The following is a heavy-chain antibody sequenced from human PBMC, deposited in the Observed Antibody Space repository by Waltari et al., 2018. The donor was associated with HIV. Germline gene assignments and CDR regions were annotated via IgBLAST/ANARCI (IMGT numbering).Heavy chain of an antibody. CDR1: GFTFSSYA. V-gene: IGHV3-23*04. D-gene: IGHD2-2*01. Sequence: EVKVVGSGGGWVQPGGCLRLSCAASGFTFSSYAMTWVRQAPGKGMEWVSGISGSCGSTHHADPVKRRFTISRDHSKNTLSLQMTSLIAEDPAVYYCAKGLFSGHASWGPGTLVTVSS. CDR3: AKGLFSGHAS. J-gene: IGHJ5*02. CDR2: ISGSCGST.